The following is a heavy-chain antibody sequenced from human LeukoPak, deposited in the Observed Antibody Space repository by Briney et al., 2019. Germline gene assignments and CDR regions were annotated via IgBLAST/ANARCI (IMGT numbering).Heavy chain of an antibody. J-gene: IGHJ4*02. CDR1: GFTFSSYA. Sequence: GGSLRLSCAASGFTFSSYAMSWVRQAPGKGLEWVSTISGNGGSTYYADSVKGRFTISRDNSKNTLYLQMNSLRAEDTAVYYCARDRGYSYSYYFDYWGQGTLVTVSS. V-gene: IGHV3-23*01. CDR3: ARDRGYSYSYYFDY. CDR2: ISGNGGST. D-gene: IGHD5-18*01.